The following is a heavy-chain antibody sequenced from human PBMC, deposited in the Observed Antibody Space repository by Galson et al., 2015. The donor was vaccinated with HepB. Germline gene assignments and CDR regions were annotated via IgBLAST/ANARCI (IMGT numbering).Heavy chain of an antibody. CDR2: IKQDGSEK. CDR3: ARDALAVAGDPWFDP. V-gene: IGHV3-7*03. CDR1: GFTFSSYW. Sequence: SLRLSCAASGFTFSSYWMSWVRQAPGKGLEWVANIKQDGSEKYYVDSVKGRFTISRDNAKNSLYLQMNSLRAEDTAVYYCARDALAVAGDPWFDPWGQGTLVTVSS. D-gene: IGHD6-19*01. J-gene: IGHJ5*02.